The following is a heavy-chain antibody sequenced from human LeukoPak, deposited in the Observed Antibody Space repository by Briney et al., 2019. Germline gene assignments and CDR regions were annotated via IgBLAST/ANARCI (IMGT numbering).Heavy chain of an antibody. D-gene: IGHD3-9*01. V-gene: IGHV3-30*02. Sequence: QAGGSLRLSCAASRFTFSKAWMSWVRQAPGNGLEWVAFIRYDGSNKYYADSVKGRFTISRDNSKNTLYLQMNSLRAEDTAVYYRARGDILTGYYLFDFWGQGTLVTVSS. CDR2: IRYDGSNK. J-gene: IGHJ4*02. CDR3: ARGDILTGYYLFDF. CDR1: RFTFSKAW.